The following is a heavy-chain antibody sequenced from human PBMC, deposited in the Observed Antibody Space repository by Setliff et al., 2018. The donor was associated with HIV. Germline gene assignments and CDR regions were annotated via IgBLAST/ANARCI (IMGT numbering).Heavy chain of an antibody. V-gene: IGHV3-21*01. J-gene: IGHJ6*04. Sequence: GGSLRLSCVASGFTLSTYRMNWVRQATGKGLEWVSSIIRDSSYIFDADSVKGRVTISRDNAQNSLYLQMNNLRVEDTAVYYCARDGTTLLSAMDVWGKGTTVTVSS. CDR3: ARDGTTLLSAMDV. D-gene: IGHD1-7*01. CDR2: IIRDSSYI. CDR1: GFTLSTYR.